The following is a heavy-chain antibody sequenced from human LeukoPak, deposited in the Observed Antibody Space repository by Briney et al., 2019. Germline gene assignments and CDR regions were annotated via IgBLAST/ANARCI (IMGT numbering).Heavy chain of an antibody. Sequence: GESLKISCEASGYSFSYSWIGWVRQVPGKGLEWMGIIYPDDSDTKKAPSFQGRVTISADKSLSITYLQWDNLEASDTAMCYCARLGAANSKAFDIWGQGTMVTVSS. CDR1: GYSFSYSW. D-gene: IGHD1-26*01. CDR2: IYPDDSDT. V-gene: IGHV5-51*01. J-gene: IGHJ3*02. CDR3: ARLGAANSKAFDI.